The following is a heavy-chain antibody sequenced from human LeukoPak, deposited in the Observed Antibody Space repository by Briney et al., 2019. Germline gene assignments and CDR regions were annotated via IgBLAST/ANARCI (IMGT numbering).Heavy chain of an antibody. V-gene: IGHV1-18*01. CDR3: ARFSRGLGELSPVPLDY. D-gene: IGHD3-16*02. Sequence: GASVKVSCKASGYTFTSYGISWVRQAPGQGLEWMGWISAYNGNTNYAQKLQGRVTMTTGTSTSTAYMELRSLRSDDTAVYYCARFSRGLGELSPVPLDYWGQGTLVTVSS. CDR2: ISAYNGNT. J-gene: IGHJ4*02. CDR1: GYTFTSYG.